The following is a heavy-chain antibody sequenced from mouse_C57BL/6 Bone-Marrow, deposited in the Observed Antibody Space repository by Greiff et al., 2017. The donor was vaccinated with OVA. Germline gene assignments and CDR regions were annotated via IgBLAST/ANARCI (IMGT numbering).Heavy chain of an antibody. CDR3: AIHYYGSSYDYYAMDY. D-gene: IGHD1-1*01. Sequence: VQVVESGPGLVAPSQSLSITCTVSGFSLTSYGVDWVRQSPGKGLEWLGVIWGVGSTNYNSALKSRLSISKDNSKSQVFLKMNSLQTDDTAMYYCAIHYYGSSYDYYAMDYWGQGTSVTVSS. CDR1: GFSLTSYG. CDR2: IWGVGST. J-gene: IGHJ4*01. V-gene: IGHV2-6*01.